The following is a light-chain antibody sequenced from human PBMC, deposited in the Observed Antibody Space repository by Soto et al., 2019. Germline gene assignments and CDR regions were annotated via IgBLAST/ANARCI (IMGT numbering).Light chain of an antibody. CDR1: QSISSY. Sequence: DIQMTQSPSSLSASVGDRVTITCRASQSISSYLNWYQQKPGKAPKVLIYAASSLRSGVPSRFSGSGYGTDFSLTISSLQPEDLATYYCKQSKSFPLTFGGGTKVDIK. CDR2: AAS. V-gene: IGKV1-39*01. J-gene: IGKJ4*01. CDR3: KQSKSFPLT.